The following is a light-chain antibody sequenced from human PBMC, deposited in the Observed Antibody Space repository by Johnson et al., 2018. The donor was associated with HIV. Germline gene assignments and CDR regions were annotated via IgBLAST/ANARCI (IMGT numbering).Light chain of an antibody. V-gene: IGLV1-51*02. CDR1: SSDMGNYA. Sequence: QSVLTQPPSVYAAPGQKVTISCSGSSSDMGNYAVSWYQQLPGTAPKLLIYENNKRPSGIPDRISGSKSGTSATLGITGLQTGDEADYYCGTWDSSLSVYVFGSGTKVTVL. CDR2: ENN. J-gene: IGLJ1*01. CDR3: GTWDSSLSVYV.